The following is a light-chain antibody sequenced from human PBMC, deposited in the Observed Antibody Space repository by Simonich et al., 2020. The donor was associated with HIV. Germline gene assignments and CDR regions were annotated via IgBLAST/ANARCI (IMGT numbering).Light chain of an antibody. CDR3: QQHNNWPLT. J-gene: IGKJ4*01. Sequence: EIVMTQSPATLSVSPGKRATLSCRASHSVSSNLALYQQKPGQAPRLLIYGASTRATGIPARFSGSGSGTEFTLTISSMQSEDFAVYYCQQHNNWPLTFGGGTKVEIK. CDR2: GAS. V-gene: IGKV3-15*01. CDR1: HSVSSN.